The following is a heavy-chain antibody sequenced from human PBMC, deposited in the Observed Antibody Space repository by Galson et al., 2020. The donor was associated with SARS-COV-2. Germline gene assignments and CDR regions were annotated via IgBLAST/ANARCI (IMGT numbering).Heavy chain of an antibody. V-gene: IGHV1-3*01. CDR3: ARDSGVYYYDNGGHPHEGGTFNY. CDR2: INAANGNT. D-gene: IGHD3-22*01. Sequence: ASVKVSCTASGYTFTSHSIHWVRQAPGQRLEWMGWINAANGNTEYSQKFQGRVIIMRDTSASTAYMELSSLRSEDTAVYFCARDSGVYYYDNGGHPHEGGTFNYWGQGTLVTVSS. CDR1: GYTFTSHS. J-gene: IGHJ4*02.